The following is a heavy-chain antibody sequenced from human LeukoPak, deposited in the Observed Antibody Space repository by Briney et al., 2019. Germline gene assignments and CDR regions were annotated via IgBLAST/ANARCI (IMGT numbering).Heavy chain of an antibody. D-gene: IGHD3-10*01. Sequence: ASVKVSCKASGYTFTGYYMHWVRQAPGQGLEWMGWINPNSGGTNYAQKFQGRVTMTRDTSISTAYMELSRLRPDDTAVYYCARDSLIWFGELKLPQFDYWGQGTLVTVSS. CDR2: INPNSGGT. J-gene: IGHJ4*02. CDR3: ARDSLIWFGELKLPQFDY. CDR1: GYTFTGYY. V-gene: IGHV1-2*02.